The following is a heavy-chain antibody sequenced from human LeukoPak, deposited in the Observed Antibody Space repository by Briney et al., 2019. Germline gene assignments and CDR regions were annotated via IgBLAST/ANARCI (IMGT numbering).Heavy chain of an antibody. CDR3: ARAVGYCSSTSCPARYYYYMDV. CDR2: IYFSGST. D-gene: IGHD2-2*01. J-gene: IGHJ6*03. V-gene: IGHV4-59*08. Sequence: SETLSLTCTVSGGSISNYFWNWIRQPPGKGLEWIGYIYFSGSTIYNPSLKSRVTISVDTSKNQFSLKLSSVTAADTAVYYCARAVGYCSSTSCPARYYYYMDVWGKGTTVTVSS. CDR1: GGSISNYF.